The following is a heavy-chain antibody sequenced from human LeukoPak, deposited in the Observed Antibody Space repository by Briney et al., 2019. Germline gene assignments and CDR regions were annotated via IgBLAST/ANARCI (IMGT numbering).Heavy chain of an antibody. V-gene: IGHV4-59*08. CDR3: ANSGYDFGAFDI. CDR1: GGSFSSYY. D-gene: IGHD5-12*01. Sequence: PSETLSLACTVSGGSFSSYYWSWIRRPPGKGLGWIGYIYYSGSTNYNPSLKSRVTISVDTSKNQFSLKLSSVTAADTAVYYCANSGYDFGAFDIWGQGTMVTVSS. CDR2: IYYSGST. J-gene: IGHJ3*02.